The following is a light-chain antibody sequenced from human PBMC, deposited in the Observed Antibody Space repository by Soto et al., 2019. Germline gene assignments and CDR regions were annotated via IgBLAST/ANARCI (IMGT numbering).Light chain of an antibody. V-gene: IGKV1-39*01. J-gene: IGKJ1*01. CDR1: QIISSW. Sequence: DIQMTHAPSSLSESVLVGVNLTLLASQIISSWLAFYQHKTGKSHKLLIYSAPSFQSGVPSRFSGSGSGTDFTLTISSLQPEDFATYYCQQSYSTPQTFGQGTKVDIK. CDR3: QQSYSTPQT. CDR2: SAP.